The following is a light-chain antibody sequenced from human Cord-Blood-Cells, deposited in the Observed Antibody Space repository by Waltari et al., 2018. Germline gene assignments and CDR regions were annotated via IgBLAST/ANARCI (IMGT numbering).Light chain of an antibody. CDR3: QQSYSTLLT. CDR2: AAS. J-gene: IGKJ4*01. CDR1: QSISSY. Sequence: DIQITQAPSSLPACVGDRVTITCLASQSISSYLHWYQQIPGKAPKLLIYAASSLQSGVPSRFSGSGSGTDFTLTISSLQPEDFATYYCQQSYSTLLTFGGGTKVEIK. V-gene: IGKV1-39*01.